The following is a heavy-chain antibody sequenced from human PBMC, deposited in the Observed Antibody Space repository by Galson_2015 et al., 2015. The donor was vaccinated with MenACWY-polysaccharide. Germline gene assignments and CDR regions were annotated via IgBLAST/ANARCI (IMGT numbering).Heavy chain of an antibody. V-gene: IGHV3-9*01. CDR1: GFTFDDYA. CDR2: ISWNSGSI. J-gene: IGHJ3*02. Sequence: SLRLSCAASGFTFDDYAMHWVRQAPGKGLEWVSGISWNSGSIGYADSVKGRFTISRDNAKNSLYLQMNSLRAEDTALYYCTRAAAARGAFDIWGQGTMVTVSS. CDR3: TRAAAARGAFDI. D-gene: IGHD6-13*01.